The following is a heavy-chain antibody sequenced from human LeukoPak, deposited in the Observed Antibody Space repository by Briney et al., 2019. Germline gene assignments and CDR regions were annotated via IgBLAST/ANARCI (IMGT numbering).Heavy chain of an antibody. CDR1: GFTFRNCG. D-gene: IGHD3-10*01. J-gene: IGHJ4*02. CDR2: ISGSDDGT. Sequence: GGSLRLSCVASGFTFRNCGMTWVRQAPGKGLEWVSTISGSDDGTYYADSVRGRFTISRDNSKSTLYLQMKALRDEDTATYYCAKRGPIYSSTPGNYFDYWGQGTLVTVSS. CDR3: AKRGPIYSSTPGNYFDY. V-gene: IGHV3-23*01.